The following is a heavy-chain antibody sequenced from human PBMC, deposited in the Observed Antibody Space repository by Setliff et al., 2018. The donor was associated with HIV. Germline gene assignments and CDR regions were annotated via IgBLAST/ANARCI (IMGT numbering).Heavy chain of an antibody. Sequence: PSETLSLTCAVYGGSFSGYYWSWIRQPPGKGLEWIGEINHSGSTNYNPSLKSRVTISVDTSKNQFSLKLSSVTAADTAVYYCARGSRDILTGFLDYWGQGNLVTVSS. CDR3: ARGSRDILTGFLDY. CDR1: GGSFSGYY. CDR2: INHSGST. D-gene: IGHD3-9*01. J-gene: IGHJ4*02. V-gene: IGHV4-34*01.